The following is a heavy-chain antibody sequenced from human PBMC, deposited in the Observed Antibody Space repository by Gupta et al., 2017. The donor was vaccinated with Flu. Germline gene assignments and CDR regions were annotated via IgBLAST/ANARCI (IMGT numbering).Heavy chain of an antibody. CDR3: ARGPGPSDYYDSSGYYHSTNYYGMDV. V-gene: IGHV4-34*01. Sequence: PGKGLEWIGEINHSGSTNYNPSLKSRVTISVDTSKNQFSLKLSSVTAADTAVYYCARGPGPSDYYDSSGYYHSTNYYGMDVWGQGTTVTVSS. D-gene: IGHD3-22*01. CDR2: INHSGST. J-gene: IGHJ6*02.